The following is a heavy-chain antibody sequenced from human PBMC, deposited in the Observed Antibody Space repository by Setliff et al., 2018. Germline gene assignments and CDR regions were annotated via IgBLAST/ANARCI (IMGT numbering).Heavy chain of an antibody. CDR2: VNPSNGAI. J-gene: IGHJ5*02. CDR3: ARVLNWFDP. Sequence: ASVKVSCKASGYTFTTYYIHWVRQAPGQGLEWVGRVNPSNGAIHYAQNFQGRLTMTRDTSTSIVYMELNSLRFEDTAVYYCARVLNWFDPWGQGTLVTVSS. V-gene: IGHV1-46*01. CDR1: GYTFTTYY. D-gene: IGHD1-26*01.